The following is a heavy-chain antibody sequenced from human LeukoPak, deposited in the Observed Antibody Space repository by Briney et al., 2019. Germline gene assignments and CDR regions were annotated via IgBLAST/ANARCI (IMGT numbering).Heavy chain of an antibody. CDR1: GFTFGDYA. CDR3: TRGTGGATGYYFDY. D-gene: IGHD1-26*01. Sequence: TGRSLRLSCTASGFTFGDYAMSWFRQAPGKGLEWVGYIRSKAYGGTTEYAASVKGRFTISRDDSKSIAYLQMNSLKTEDTAVYYCTRGTGGATGYYFDYWGQGTLVTVSS. J-gene: IGHJ4*02. V-gene: IGHV3-49*03. CDR2: IRSKAYGGTT.